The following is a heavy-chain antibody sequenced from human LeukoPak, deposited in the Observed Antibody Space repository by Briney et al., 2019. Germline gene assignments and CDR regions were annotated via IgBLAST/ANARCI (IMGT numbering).Heavy chain of an antibody. V-gene: IGHV5-51*01. Sequence: GESLKISCKGSGYSFTSYWIGWVRQMPGKGLEWMGIIHPGDSDTRYSPSFQGQVTISVDKSISTAYLQWSGLKASDTAMYYCASQREPDSSGYWDYWGQGTLVTVSS. J-gene: IGHJ4*02. CDR2: IHPGDSDT. CDR1: GYSFTSYW. CDR3: ASQREPDSSGYWDY. D-gene: IGHD3-22*01.